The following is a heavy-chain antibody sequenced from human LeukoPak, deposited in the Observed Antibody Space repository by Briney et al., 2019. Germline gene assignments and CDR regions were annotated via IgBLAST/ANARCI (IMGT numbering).Heavy chain of an antibody. CDR3: AREYHYDSSGYSPYNWFDP. Sequence: SQTLSLTCTVSGGSISSGSYCWSWIRQPAGKGLEWIGHIYTSGSTNYNPSLKSRLTISVDTSKNQFSLKLSSVTAADTAVYYCAREYHYDSSGYSPYNWFDPWGQGTLVTVSS. CDR2: IYTSGST. J-gene: IGHJ5*02. CDR1: GGSISSGSYC. D-gene: IGHD3-22*01. V-gene: IGHV4-61*09.